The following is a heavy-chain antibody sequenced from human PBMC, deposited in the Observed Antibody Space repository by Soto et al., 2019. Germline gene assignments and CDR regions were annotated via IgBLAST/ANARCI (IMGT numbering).Heavy chain of an antibody. J-gene: IGHJ4*02. CDR3: AREFGITDY. CDR2: ISYDGSNK. CDR1: GFTFSSYA. D-gene: IGHD1-20*01. Sequence: QVQLVESGGGVVQPGRSLRLSCAASGFTFSSYAMHWVRQAPGKGLEWVAVISYDGSNKYYADSVKGRFTISRDNSKNTLYLQMNSLRAEDTAVYYCAREFGITDYWGQGTLVTVSS. V-gene: IGHV3-30-3*01.